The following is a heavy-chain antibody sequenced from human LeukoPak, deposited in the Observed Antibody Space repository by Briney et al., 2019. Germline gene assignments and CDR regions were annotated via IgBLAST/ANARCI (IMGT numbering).Heavy chain of an antibody. CDR2: IDSGGST. D-gene: IGHD4-11*01. CDR1: GFTVSSNY. CDR3: ARRAPTVTYYYYYYMDV. J-gene: IGHJ6*03. Sequence: GGSLRLSCAASGFTVSSNYMTSVRQAPGKGLQWVSLIDSGGSTYYADSVKGRFTISRDTSKNTLYLQMNSLRAEDTAVYYCARRAPTVTYYYYYYMDVWGKGTTVTVSS. V-gene: IGHV3-53*01.